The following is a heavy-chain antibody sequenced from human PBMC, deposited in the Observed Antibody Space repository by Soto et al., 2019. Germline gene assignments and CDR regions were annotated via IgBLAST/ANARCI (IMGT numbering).Heavy chain of an antibody. J-gene: IGHJ4*02. D-gene: IGHD3-16*01. CDR2: ISYDGSNK. CDR1: GFTFSSYG. V-gene: IGHV3-30*18. CDR3: AKGYYDYVWGSSTLDY. Sequence: GGSLRLSCAASGFTFSSYGMHWVRQAPGKGLEWVAVISYDGSNKYYADSVKGRFTISRDNSKNTLYLQMNSLRAEDTAVYYCAKGYYDYVWGSSTLDYWGQGTLVTVSS.